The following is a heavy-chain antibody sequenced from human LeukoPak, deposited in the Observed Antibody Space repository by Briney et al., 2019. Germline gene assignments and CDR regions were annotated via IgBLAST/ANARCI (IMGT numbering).Heavy chain of an antibody. J-gene: IGHJ4*02. CDR2: TYTSGST. CDR1: GGSISSYY. V-gene: IGHV4-4*07. D-gene: IGHD1-26*01. CDR3: ARAGVPRATYYFDY. Sequence: SETLSLTCTVSGGSISSYYWSWIRQPAGKGLEWIGRTYTSGSTNYNPSLKSRVTMSVDTSKNQFSLKLSSVTAADTAVYYCARAGVPRATYYFDYWGQGTLVTVSS.